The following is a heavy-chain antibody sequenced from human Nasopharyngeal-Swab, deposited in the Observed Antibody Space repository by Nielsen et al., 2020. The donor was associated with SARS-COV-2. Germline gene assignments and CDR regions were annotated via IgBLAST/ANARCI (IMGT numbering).Heavy chain of an antibody. CDR2: IKEDASEK. CDR3: ARGVDSSSWYFPYYYYGMDV. V-gene: IGHV3-7*01. CDR1: GFTFSSYS. Sequence: GESLKISCAASGFTFSSYSMNWVRQAPGKGLEWVANIKEDASEKHYVDSVKGRFTISRDNAKNSLYLQMNSLRAEDTAVYYCARGVDSSSWYFPYYYYGMDVWGQGTTVTVSS. D-gene: IGHD6-13*01. J-gene: IGHJ6*02.